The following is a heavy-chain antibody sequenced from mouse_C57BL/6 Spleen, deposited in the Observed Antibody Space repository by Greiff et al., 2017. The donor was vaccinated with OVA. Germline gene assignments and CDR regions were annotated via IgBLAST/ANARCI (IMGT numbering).Heavy chain of an antibody. CDR2: IYPGDGDT. CDR3: ARRGPYYGSSYAMDY. V-gene: IGHV1-82*01. Sequence: VQLQESGPELVKPGASVKISCKASGYAFSSSWMNWVKQRPGKGLEWIGRIYPGDGDTNYNGKFKGKATLTADKSSSTAYMQLSSLTSEDSAVYFCARRGPYYGSSYAMDYWGQGTSVTVSS. CDR1: GYAFSSSW. D-gene: IGHD1-1*01. J-gene: IGHJ4*01.